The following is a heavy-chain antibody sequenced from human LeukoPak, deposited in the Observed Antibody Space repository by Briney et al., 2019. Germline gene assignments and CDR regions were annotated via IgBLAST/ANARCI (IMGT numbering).Heavy chain of an antibody. Sequence: GGSLRLSCAASGFTFSSYSMNWVRQAPGKGLEWVSSISSSSSYIYYADSVMGLFTISRDNAKNSLYLQMNSLRAEDTAVYYCASVPPYSSGWGSLSDYWGQGTLVTVSS. D-gene: IGHD6-19*01. V-gene: IGHV3-21*01. J-gene: IGHJ4*02. CDR2: ISSSSSYI. CDR3: ASVPPYSSGWGSLSDY. CDR1: GFTFSSYS.